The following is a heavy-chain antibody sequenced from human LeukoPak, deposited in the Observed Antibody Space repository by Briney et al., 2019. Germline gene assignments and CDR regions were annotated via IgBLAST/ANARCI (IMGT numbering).Heavy chain of an antibody. CDR2: IYSDGST. Sequence: SETLSPTCTVSGGSISSSSYYWSWIRQPPGKGLEWLGYIYSDGSTDYNPSLKSRVTISVDTSKDQFSLKLSSVIAADTAVYYCARLLSSGRSDYWGQGTLVTVSS. CDR3: ARLLSSGRSDY. CDR1: GGSISSSSYY. J-gene: IGHJ4*02. D-gene: IGHD3-22*01. V-gene: IGHV4-61*01.